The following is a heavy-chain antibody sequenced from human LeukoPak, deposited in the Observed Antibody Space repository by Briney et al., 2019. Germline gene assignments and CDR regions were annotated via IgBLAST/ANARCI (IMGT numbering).Heavy chain of an antibody. CDR1: GGTFNTYT. CDR3: ANRLGYCSGGSCYNY. J-gene: IGHJ4*02. Sequence: SVKVSCKASGGTFNTYTISWVRQAPGQGLEWMGGFIPIFGTPNYAQKFQGRVTITTDESTSTAYMELSSLRSEDTAVYYCANRLGYCSGGSCYNYWGQGTLVTVSS. CDR2: FIPIFGTP. V-gene: IGHV1-69*05. D-gene: IGHD2-15*01.